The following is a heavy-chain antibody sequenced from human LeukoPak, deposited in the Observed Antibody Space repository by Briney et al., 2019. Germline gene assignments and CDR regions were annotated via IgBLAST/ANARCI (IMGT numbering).Heavy chain of an antibody. CDR1: GFTVSSNY. J-gene: IGHJ4*02. CDR3: ARGFTHDYGDYFDY. CDR2: IYSDSGGST. D-gene: IGHD4-17*01. Sequence: PGGSLRLSCAASGFTVSSNYMSWVRQAPGKGLEWGSVIYSDSGGSTYYADSVKGRFTMSRDNSKNTLYLHMNSLRAEDTAVYYCARGFTHDYGDYFDYWGQGTLVTVSS. V-gene: IGHV3-66*01.